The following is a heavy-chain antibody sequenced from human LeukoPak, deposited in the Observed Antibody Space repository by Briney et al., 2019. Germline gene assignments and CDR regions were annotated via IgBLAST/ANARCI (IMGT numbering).Heavy chain of an antibody. CDR3: AELGITMIGGV. CDR2: ISSSGSTI. Sequence: GGSLRLSCAASGFTFSSYWMTWVRQAPGKGLEWVSYISSSGSTIYYADSVKGRFTISRDNAKNSLYLQMNSLRAEDTAVYYCAELGITMIGGVWGKGTTVTISS. J-gene: IGHJ6*04. D-gene: IGHD3-10*02. CDR1: GFTFSSYW. V-gene: IGHV3-48*04.